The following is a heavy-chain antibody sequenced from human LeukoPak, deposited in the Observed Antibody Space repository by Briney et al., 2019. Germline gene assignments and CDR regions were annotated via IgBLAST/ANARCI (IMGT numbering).Heavy chain of an antibody. V-gene: IGHV4-4*07. CDR2: IYTSGST. Sequence: SETLSLTCTVSGGSIGSYYWSWIRQPAGKGLEWIGRIYTSGSTNYNPSLKSRVTMSVDTSKNQFSLKLSSVTAADTAVYYCAREGFGELPVDYYGMDVWGQGTTVTVSS. D-gene: IGHD3-10*01. CDR3: AREGFGELPVDYYGMDV. CDR1: GGSIGSYY. J-gene: IGHJ6*02.